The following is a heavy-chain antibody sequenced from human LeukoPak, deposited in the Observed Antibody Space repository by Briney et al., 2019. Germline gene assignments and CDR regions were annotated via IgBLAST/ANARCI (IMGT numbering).Heavy chain of an antibody. V-gene: IGHV3-33*01. CDR3: ARPSYYGSESQLYYFGY. Sequence: GRSLRLSCAASGFTFNTYGMHWVRQAPGKGLEWVAVIWYDGYNEFYADSVKGRFTISRDNSKNTLYLQMDSLGAEDTAIYYCARPSYYGSESQLYYFGYWGQGTLVTVSS. D-gene: IGHD3-10*01. CDR1: GFTFNTYG. J-gene: IGHJ4*02. CDR2: IWYDGYNE.